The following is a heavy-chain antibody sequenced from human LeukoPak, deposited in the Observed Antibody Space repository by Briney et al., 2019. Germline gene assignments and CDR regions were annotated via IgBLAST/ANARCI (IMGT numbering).Heavy chain of an antibody. CDR2: ISGSGVST. CDR1: GFTFSSYG. CDR3: AKDERYSSGWYGSWFDP. V-gene: IGHV3-23*01. J-gene: IGHJ5*02. Sequence: PGGSLRLSCAGSGFTFSSYGMSWVRQTPGKGLEWVSAISGSGVSTYYVDSVKGRFTISRDNSKNTLYLQMNSLRAEDTAVYYCAKDERYSSGWYGSWFDPWGQGTLVTVSS. D-gene: IGHD6-19*01.